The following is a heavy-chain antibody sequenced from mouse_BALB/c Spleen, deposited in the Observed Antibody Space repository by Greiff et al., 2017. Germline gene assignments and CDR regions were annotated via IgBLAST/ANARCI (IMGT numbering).Heavy chain of an antibody. D-gene: IGHD1-1*01. CDR3: AFTTVVKYYFDY. V-gene: IGHV14-3*02. CDR1: GFNIKDYY. J-gene: IGHJ2*01. CDR2: IDPANGNT. Sequence: VQLQQSGAELVRSGASVKLSCTASGFNIKDYYMHWVKQRPEQGLEWIGRIDPANGNTKYDPKFQGKATITADTSSNTAYLQLSSLTSEDTAVYYCAFTTVVKYYFDYWGQGTTLTVSS.